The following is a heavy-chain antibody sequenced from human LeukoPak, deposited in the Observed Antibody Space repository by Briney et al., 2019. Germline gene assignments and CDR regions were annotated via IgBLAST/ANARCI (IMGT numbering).Heavy chain of an antibody. J-gene: IGHJ4*02. CDR2: FDPEDGET. V-gene: IGHV1-24*01. CDR1: GYTLTELS. D-gene: IGHD3-3*01. CDR3: ATGVARFLEWLFSTRGHYYFDY. Sequence: GASVKVSCTVSGYTLTELSMHWVRQAPGKGLEWMGGFDPEDGETIYAQKFQGRVTMTEDTSTDTAYMELSSLRSEDTAVYYCATGVARFLEWLFSTRGHYYFDYWGQGTLVTVSS.